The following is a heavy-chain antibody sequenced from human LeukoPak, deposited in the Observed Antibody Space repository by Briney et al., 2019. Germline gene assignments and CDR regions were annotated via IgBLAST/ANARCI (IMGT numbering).Heavy chain of an antibody. CDR2: IKQDGSEK. V-gene: IGHV3-7*01. CDR3: ARGDGYNSFDY. CDR1: GIPLSNHL. Sequence: GSLRPFLGASGIPLSNHLINWVRQAPGKGLEGVANIKQDGSEKYYVDSVKGRFTISRDNAKNSLYLQMNSLRAEDTAVYYCARGDGYNSFDYWGQGTLVTVSS. D-gene: IGHD5-24*01. J-gene: IGHJ4*02.